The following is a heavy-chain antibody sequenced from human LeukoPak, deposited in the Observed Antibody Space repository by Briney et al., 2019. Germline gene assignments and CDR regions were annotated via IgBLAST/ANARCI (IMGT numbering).Heavy chain of an antibody. Sequence: PSETLSLTCTVSGGSISSYYWSWIRQPPGKGLEWIGYIYYSGSTNYNPSLKSRVTISVDTSKNQFSLKLSSVTAADTAVYYCARALGYSSSWFFFQHWGQGTLVTVSS. CDR1: GGSISSYY. V-gene: IGHV4-59*01. J-gene: IGHJ1*01. CDR3: ARALGYSSSWFFFQH. D-gene: IGHD6-13*01. CDR2: IYYSGST.